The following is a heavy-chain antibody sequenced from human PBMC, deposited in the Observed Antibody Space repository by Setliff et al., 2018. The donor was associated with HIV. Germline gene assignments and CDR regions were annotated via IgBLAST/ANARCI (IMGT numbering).Heavy chain of an antibody. CDR3: ARARYIVIRGDAGMDV. CDR2: IYTSGLT. V-gene: IGHV4-61*02. CDR1: GGSINSGGYY. D-gene: IGHD3-10*01. J-gene: IGHJ6*02. Sequence: SETLSLTCTVSGGSINSGGYYWVWIRQPALKGLEWIGRIYTSGLTNYNPSLKSRVTISVDTSKNQVSLRLSSVTASDTAVYYCARARYIVIRGDAGMDVWGPGTTVTVSS.